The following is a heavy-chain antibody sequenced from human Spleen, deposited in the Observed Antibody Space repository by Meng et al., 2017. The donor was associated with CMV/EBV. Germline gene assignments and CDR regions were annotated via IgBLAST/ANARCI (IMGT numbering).Heavy chain of an antibody. CDR2: IRSKANSYAT. D-gene: IGHD7-27*01. Sequence: LQRQESGPGLVKPSETLSLTCTVSGGSISSSSDYWGWVRQASGKGLEWVGRIRSKANSYATAYAASVKGRFTISRDDSKNTAYLQMNSLKTEDTAVYYCTSYRLLLTGVDDYWGQGTLVTVSS. CDR3: TSYRLLLTGVDDY. CDR1: GGSISSSS. V-gene: IGHV3-73*01. J-gene: IGHJ4*02.